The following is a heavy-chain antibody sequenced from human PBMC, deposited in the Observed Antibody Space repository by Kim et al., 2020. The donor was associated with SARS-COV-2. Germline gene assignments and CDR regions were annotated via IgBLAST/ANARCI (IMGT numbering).Heavy chain of an antibody. V-gene: IGHV3-23*01. CDR1: GFTFSNYA. D-gene: IGHD6-25*01. CDR3: AKDEVSGDGYFEFDS. CDR2: ILAGGSRT. Sequence: GGSLRLSCAASGFTFSNYAMSWVRQAPGKGLEWVSGILAGGSRTYYADSVKGRFTISRDNSKNKMYLEMNYLRAEDTAIYYCAKDEVSGDGYFEFDSWGQGTLLTFSS. J-gene: IGHJ4*02.